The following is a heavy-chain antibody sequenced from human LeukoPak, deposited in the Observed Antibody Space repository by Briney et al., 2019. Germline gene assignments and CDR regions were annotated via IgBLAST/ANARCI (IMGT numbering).Heavy chain of an antibody. CDR3: ARTSQYYYDSSGYWDFQH. CDR1: GFTFSSYS. CDR2: ISSSSSYI. V-gene: IGHV3-21*01. D-gene: IGHD3-22*01. J-gene: IGHJ1*01. Sequence: SGGSLRLSCAASGFTFSSYSMNWVRQAPGKGLEWVSSISSSSSYIYYADSVKGRFTISRDNAKNSLYLQMNSLRAEDTAVYYCARTSQYYYDSSGYWDFQHWGQGTLVTVSS.